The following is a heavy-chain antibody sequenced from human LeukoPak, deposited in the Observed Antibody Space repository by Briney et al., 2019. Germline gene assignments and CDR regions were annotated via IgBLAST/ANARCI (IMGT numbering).Heavy chain of an antibody. V-gene: IGHV4-38-2*01. Sequence: SETLSLTCAVSGYSISSGYYWGWIRQPPGKGLEWIGSSYHSGSTYYNPSLQSRGTISVDTSKNQFSLKLSSVTAADTAVYYCARTPDATWFDPWGQGTLVTVSS. CDR3: ARTPDATWFDP. CDR2: SYHSGST. CDR1: GYSISSGYY. J-gene: IGHJ5*02.